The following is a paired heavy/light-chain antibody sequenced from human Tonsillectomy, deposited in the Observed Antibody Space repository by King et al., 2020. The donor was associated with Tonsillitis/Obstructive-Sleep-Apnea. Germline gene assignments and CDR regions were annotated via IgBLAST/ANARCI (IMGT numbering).Light chain of an antibody. J-gene: IGLJ3*02. CDR1: SSNIGAGYD. CDR3: QSHDSSLIGSRV. V-gene: IGLV1-40*01. CDR2: DNN. Sequence: QSVLTQPPSVSGAPGQRVTISCTGSSSNIGAGYDVHWYQQLPGTGPKLLIYDNNSRPSGVSDRFSGSKSGASASLAITGLQAEDEAVYFCQSHDSSLIGSRVFGGGTKLTVL.
Heavy chain of an antibody. D-gene: IGHD3-22*01. CDR2: FIPTGGSA. Sequence: QVQLVQSGAEVTKPGASVKVSCKASGYTFTNYYIHWVRQAPGQGLEWMGIFIPTGGSARYAQRFQGRVTMTRDTSTSTVYMYLGSLRSEDTAVYYCARHRLAYYDSSGYDYEAMDVWGQGTKVTVSS. J-gene: IGHJ6*02. V-gene: IGHV1-46*01. CDR3: ARHRLAYYDSSGYDYEAMDV. CDR1: GYTFTNYY.